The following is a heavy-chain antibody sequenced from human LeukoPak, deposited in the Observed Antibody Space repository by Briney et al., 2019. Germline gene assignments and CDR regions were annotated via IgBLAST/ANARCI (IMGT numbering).Heavy chain of an antibody. CDR3: ARVAQGATTENYFYYYMDV. CDR1: GFAFNSYT. D-gene: IGHD4-11*01. J-gene: IGHJ6*03. Sequence: GGSLRLSCEASGFAFNSYTITWVRQAPGKGLESVSSITSRSSHIYIADSVKGRFTISRDNAKDSLFLQMSSLRVEDTAVYYCARVAQGATTENYFYYYMDVWGKGTTVTVSS. V-gene: IGHV3-21*01. CDR2: ITSRSSHI.